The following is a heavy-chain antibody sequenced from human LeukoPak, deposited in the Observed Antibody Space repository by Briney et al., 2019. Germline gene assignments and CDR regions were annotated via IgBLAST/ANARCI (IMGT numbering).Heavy chain of an antibody. D-gene: IGHD3-3*01. CDR3: ASWQVRYYDLAYYMDV. Sequence: GGSLRLSYAVSGISFSSYNMNWVRQAPGKGLEWVSSISSTGSYIYYAGSVKGRFTISRDNAQNSLYLQMNSLRAEDTAVYYCASWQVRYYDLAYYMDVWGKGITVTVSS. J-gene: IGHJ6*03. V-gene: IGHV3-21*01. CDR2: ISSTGSYI. CDR1: GISFSSYN.